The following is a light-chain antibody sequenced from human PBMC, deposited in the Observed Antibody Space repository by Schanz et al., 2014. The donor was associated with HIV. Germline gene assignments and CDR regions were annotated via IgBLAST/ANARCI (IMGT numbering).Light chain of an antibody. CDR1: QGISTY. CDR3: QQLNSYPIT. V-gene: IGKV1-9*01. CDR2: AAS. Sequence: DIQLTQSPSSLSASKGDRVTVTCRTSQGISTYLAWYQQKPGKAPKLLIYAASTLQSGVPSRFSGSGSGTEFTLTISSLQPEDFATYYCQQLNSYPITFGQGTRLEIK. J-gene: IGKJ5*01.